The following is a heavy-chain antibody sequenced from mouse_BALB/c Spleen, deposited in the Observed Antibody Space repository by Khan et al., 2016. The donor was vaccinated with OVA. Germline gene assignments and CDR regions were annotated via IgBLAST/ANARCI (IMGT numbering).Heavy chain of an antibody. D-gene: IGHD2-10*01. CDR2: LNTYTGEP. J-gene: IGHJ4*01. CDR3: ARPPYFAYTLDH. V-gene: IGHV9-3-1*01. Sequence: QIQLVQSGPELKKPGETVKISCKASGYTFTNYGMNWVKQSPGKALKWMGWLNTYTGEPTYADDFKGRFAFSLETSDSTANLQINNLKNEDTATYFCARPPYFAYTLDHWGQGTSGTVSS. CDR1: GYTFTNYG.